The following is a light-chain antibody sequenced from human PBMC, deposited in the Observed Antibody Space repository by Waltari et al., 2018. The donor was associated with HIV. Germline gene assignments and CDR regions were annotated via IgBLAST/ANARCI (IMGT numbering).Light chain of an antibody. J-gene: IGLJ1*01. CDR3: GTKDDNIILGL. CDR2: KNN. V-gene: IGLV1-51*01. Sequence: QPVLTQPPSVSASPGQTVTVSCSGPGPNIANHYVSWYQQFPGKAPRPLFYKNNRRASGTPGRFSASKSGPTATLDITGLQIGDEADYYCGTKDDNIILGLFGTGTWVTVL. CDR1: GPNIANHY.